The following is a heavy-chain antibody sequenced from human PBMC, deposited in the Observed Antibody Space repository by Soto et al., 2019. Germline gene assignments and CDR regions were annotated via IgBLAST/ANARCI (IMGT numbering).Heavy chain of an antibody. CDR2: IYHSGST. CDR1: GGSISSGGYC. D-gene: IGHD3-22*01. J-gene: IGHJ5*02. V-gene: IGHV4-30-2*01. Sequence: TSETLSLTCAVSGGSISSGGYCRSWIRQPPGKGLEWIGYIYHSGSTYYNPSLKSRVTISVDRSKNQFSLKLSSVTAADTAVYYCARSFYYDSSGGKRDWFDPWGQGTLVTVSS. CDR3: ARSFYYDSSGGKRDWFDP.